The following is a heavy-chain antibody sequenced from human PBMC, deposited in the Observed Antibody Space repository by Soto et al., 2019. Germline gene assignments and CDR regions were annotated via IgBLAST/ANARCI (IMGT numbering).Heavy chain of an antibody. CDR2: IGTAGDT. CDR3: ARGELEEGYYYYYGMDV. CDR1: GFTFSSYD. D-gene: IGHD1-1*01. Sequence: GSLXLSCAASGFTFSSYDMHWVRQATGKGMEWVSAIGTAGDTYYPGSVKGRFTISRENAKNSLYLQMNSLRAEETAVYYCARGELEEGYYYYYGMDVWGQGTTVTVSS. V-gene: IGHV3-13*01. J-gene: IGHJ6*02.